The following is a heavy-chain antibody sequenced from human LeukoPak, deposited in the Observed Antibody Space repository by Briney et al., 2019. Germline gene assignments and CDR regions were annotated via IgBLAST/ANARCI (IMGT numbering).Heavy chain of an antibody. CDR2: IYYSGST. J-gene: IGHJ3*02. D-gene: IGHD3-9*01. CDR1: GGSISSGGYY. V-gene: IGHV4-31*03. Sequence: PSETLSLTCTVSGGSISSGGYYWSWIRQHPGKGLEWIGYIYYSGSTYYNPSLKSRVTISVDTSKNQFSLKLSSVTAADTAVYYFARVQNDYDILTGYYNAHAFDIWGQGTMVTVSS. CDR3: ARVQNDYDILTGYYNAHAFDI.